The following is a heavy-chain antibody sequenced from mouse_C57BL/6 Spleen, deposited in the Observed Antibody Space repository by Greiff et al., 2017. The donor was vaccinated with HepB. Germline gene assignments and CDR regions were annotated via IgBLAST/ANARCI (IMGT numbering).Heavy chain of an antibody. J-gene: IGHJ2*01. CDR2: IYPRSGNT. D-gene: IGHD2-3*01. CDR3: AREENGYYSYFDY. V-gene: IGHV1-81*01. Sequence: VQVVESGAELARPGASVKLSCKASGYTFTSYGISWVKQRTGQGLEWIGEIYPRSGNTYYNEKFKGKATLTADKSSSTAYMELRSLTSEDSAVYFCAREENGYYSYFDYWGQGTTLTVSS. CDR1: GYTFTSYG.